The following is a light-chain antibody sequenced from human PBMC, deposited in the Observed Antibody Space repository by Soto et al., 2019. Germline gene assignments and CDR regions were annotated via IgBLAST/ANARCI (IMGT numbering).Light chain of an antibody. CDR1: HSISDW. CDR2: KAS. CDR3: QYYNTYSLAT. Sequence: DIQMTQSPSTLSASVGDRVTITCRASHSISDWLAWYQQKPGKAPKLLIYKASSLESGAPSRFSGSGSGTEFTLTISSLQPDDFATYYCQYYNTYSLATFGPGTKVDIK. V-gene: IGKV1-5*03. J-gene: IGKJ3*01.